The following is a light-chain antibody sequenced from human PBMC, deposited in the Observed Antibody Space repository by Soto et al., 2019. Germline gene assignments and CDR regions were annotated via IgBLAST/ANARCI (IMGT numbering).Light chain of an antibody. CDR3: QQYNSYSQS. CDR2: GAS. J-gene: IGKJ1*01. V-gene: IGKV1-5*01. Sequence: DIQMTQSASTLSASVVNRDTRTFRAIHGISSWLAWYQQKPGKAPKLLIYGASTLQSGVPSRFSGSGSGTDFTLTISSLQPDDFATYYCQQYNSYSQSFGQGTKVDIK. CDR1: HGISSW.